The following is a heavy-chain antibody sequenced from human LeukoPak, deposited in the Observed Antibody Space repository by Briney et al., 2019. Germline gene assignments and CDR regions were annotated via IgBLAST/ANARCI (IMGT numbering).Heavy chain of an antibody. CDR3: ARQNRRDYGDTWFDP. D-gene: IGHD4-17*01. J-gene: IGHJ5*02. Sequence: ASVKVSCKASGYTFTDFYMLWVRQATGQGLEWMGWMNPNSGNTGYAQKFQGRVTMTRNTSISTAYMELSSLRSEDTAVYYCARQNRRDYGDTWFDPWGQGTLVTVSS. V-gene: IGHV1-8*02. CDR1: GYTFTDFY. CDR2: MNPNSGNT.